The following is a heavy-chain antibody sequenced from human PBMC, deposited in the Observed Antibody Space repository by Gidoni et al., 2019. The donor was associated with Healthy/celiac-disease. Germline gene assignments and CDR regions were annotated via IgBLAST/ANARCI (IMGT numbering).Heavy chain of an antibody. V-gene: IGHV3-48*03. CDR2: ISSSGSTI. CDR1: GFTFSSYE. D-gene: IGHD3-9*01. J-gene: IGHJ4*02. CDR3: ARGADYDILTGYYFRGDY. Sequence: EVQLVESGGGLVQPGGSLRLSCAASGFTFSSYEMNWVRQAPGKGLEWVSYISSSGSTIYYADSVKGRFTISRDNAKNSLYLQMNSLRAEDTAVYYCARGADYDILTGYYFRGDYWGQGTLVTVSS.